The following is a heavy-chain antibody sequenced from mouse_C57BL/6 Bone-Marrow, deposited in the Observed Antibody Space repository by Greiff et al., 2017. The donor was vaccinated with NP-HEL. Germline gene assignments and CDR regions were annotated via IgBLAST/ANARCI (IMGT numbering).Heavy chain of an antibody. CDR1: GFTFSSYG. J-gene: IGHJ3*01. D-gene: IGHD2-1*01. CDR2: ISSGGSYT. CDR3: ARLGNYPWFAY. Sequence: EVQVVESGGDLVKPGGSLKLSCAASGFTFSSYGMSWVRQTPDKRLEWVATISSGGSYTYYPDSVKGRFTISRDNAKNTLYLQMSSLKSEDTAMYYCARLGNYPWFAYWGQGTLVTVSA. V-gene: IGHV5-6*01.